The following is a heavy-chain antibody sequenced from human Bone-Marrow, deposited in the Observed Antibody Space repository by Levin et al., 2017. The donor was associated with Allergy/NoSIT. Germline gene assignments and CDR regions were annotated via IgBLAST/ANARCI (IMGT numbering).Heavy chain of an antibody. CDR1: GFDFHIYI. V-gene: IGHV3-21*01. J-gene: IGHJ6*02. D-gene: IGHD1/OR15-1a*01. CDR2: ITTGSNYR. Sequence: PGGSLRLSCEASGFDFHIYIMHWVRQAPGKGLEWLSSITTGSNYRYYVDSVRGRFVISRDNGRNSLYLQMNSLRAEDTAVYYCARSHPLTGTTHFSYQDGMDVWGQGTTVTVSS. CDR3: ARSHPLTGTTHFSYQDGMDV.